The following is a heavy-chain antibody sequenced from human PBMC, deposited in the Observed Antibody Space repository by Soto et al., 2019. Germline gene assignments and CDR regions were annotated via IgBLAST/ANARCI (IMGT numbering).Heavy chain of an antibody. J-gene: IGHJ3*02. CDR3: ANLHSSGYRADAFDI. Sequence: GGSLRLSCAASGFTFSSYGMHWVRQAPGKGLEWVAVISYDGSNKYYADSVKGRFTISRDNSKNTLYLQMNSLRAEDTAVYYCANLHSSGYRADAFDIWGQGTMVTVSS. CDR2: ISYDGSNK. CDR1: GFTFSSYG. D-gene: IGHD3-22*01. V-gene: IGHV3-30*18.